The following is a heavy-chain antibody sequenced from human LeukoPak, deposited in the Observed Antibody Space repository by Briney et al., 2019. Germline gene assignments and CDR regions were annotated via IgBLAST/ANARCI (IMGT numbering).Heavy chain of an antibody. Sequence: SETLSLTCTVSGGSISSYYWSWIRQPPGKGLEWIGYIYYSGSTNYNPSLKSRVTISVGTSKNQFSLKLSSVTAADTAVYYCARYRGYSYGVDYWGQGTLVTVSS. CDR1: GGSISSYY. CDR2: IYYSGST. D-gene: IGHD5-18*01. J-gene: IGHJ4*02. V-gene: IGHV4-59*13. CDR3: ARYRGYSYGVDY.